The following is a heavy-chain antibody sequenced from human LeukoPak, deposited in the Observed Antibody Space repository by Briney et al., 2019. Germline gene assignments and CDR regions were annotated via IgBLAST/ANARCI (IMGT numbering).Heavy chain of an antibody. CDR1: GGSFSGYY. CDR3: ARVLRYFDWLLWGAGVADEPQQYYYYYYGMDV. D-gene: IGHD3-9*01. V-gene: IGHV4-34*01. CDR2: INHSGST. Sequence: SETLSLTCAVYGGSFSGYYWSWIRQPPGKGLEWIGEINHSGSTNYNPSLKSRVTISVDTSKNQFSLKLSSVTAADTAVYYCARVLRYFDWLLWGAGVADEPQQYYYYYYGMDVWGQGTTVTVSS. J-gene: IGHJ6*02.